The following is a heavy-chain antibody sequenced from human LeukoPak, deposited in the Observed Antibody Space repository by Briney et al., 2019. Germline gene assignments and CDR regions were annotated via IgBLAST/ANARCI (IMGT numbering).Heavy chain of an antibody. V-gene: IGHV4-34*01. Sequence: PSETLSLTCAVYVGSFSGYYWSSIRQPPGKGLEWIGEINHSGSTNYNPSLKSRVTISVDTSKNQFSLKLSSVTAADTAVYYCAISLVVAHDYWGQGTLVTVSS. CDR1: VGSFSGYY. CDR2: INHSGST. CDR3: AISLVVAHDY. D-gene: IGHD2-15*01. J-gene: IGHJ4*02.